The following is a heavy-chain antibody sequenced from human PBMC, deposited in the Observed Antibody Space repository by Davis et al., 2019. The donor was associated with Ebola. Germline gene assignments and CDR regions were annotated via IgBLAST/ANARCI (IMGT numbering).Heavy chain of an antibody. Sequence: GESLKISCAASGFTFSSYAMSWVRQAPGKGLEWVSAISGSGGSTCNADSVKGRFTISRDNSKNTLYLQMSSLRAEDTAVYYCAREYYYGMDVWGQGTTVTVSS. CDR3: AREYYYGMDV. CDR2: ISGSGGST. V-gene: IGHV3-23*01. CDR1: GFTFSSYA. J-gene: IGHJ6*02.